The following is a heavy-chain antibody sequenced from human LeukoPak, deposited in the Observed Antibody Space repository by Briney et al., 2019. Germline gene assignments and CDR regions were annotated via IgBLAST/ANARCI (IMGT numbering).Heavy chain of an antibody. CDR3: AKPHYPDQGGYYSGSYYFDY. Sequence: GGSLRLSCAASGFAFGGYAMSWVRQAPGKGLERVASIAGSGNFAYYAESVKGRFTISRDNSQSTVFLQGSGLRAEDTALYFCAKPHYPDQGGYYSGSYYFDYWGQGALVTVSS. CDR2: IAGSGNFA. CDR1: GFAFGGYA. D-gene: IGHD3-22*01. J-gene: IGHJ4*02. V-gene: IGHV3-23*01.